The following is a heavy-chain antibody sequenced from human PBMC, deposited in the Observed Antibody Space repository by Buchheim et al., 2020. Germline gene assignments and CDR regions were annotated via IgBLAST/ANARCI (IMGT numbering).Heavy chain of an antibody. D-gene: IGHD3-9*01. CDR2: ISLDGSKK. Sequence: QVQLLESGGGVVQPGRSLRLSCAASGFTFRTFSMHWVRQAPGKGLECVAVISLDGSKKYYAESVKGRFTISRDNSNKTLFLQMNSLRVEDTAVYYCAREYYGLLTGYYYDYWGQGT. V-gene: IGHV3-30*04. J-gene: IGHJ4*02. CDR3: AREYYGLLTGYYYDY. CDR1: GFTFRTFS.